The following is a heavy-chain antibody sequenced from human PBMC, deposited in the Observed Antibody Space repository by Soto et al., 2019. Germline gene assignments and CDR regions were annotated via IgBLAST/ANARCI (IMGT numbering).Heavy chain of an antibody. CDR1: GYTFTSYG. CDR2: ISPDNGDT. CDR3: ARVHYQMLLGYSYYYMDV. V-gene: IGHV1-18*04. D-gene: IGHD3-10*01. J-gene: IGHJ6*03. Sequence: QVQLLQSGAEVKKPGASVKVSCKASGYTFTSYGISWVRQAPGQGLEWVAWISPDNGDTTYAQAFQGRVTLSTDTSASTAYMEMRSLTSDDTAVYYCARVHYQMLLGYSYYYMDVWDEGTTVTVSS.